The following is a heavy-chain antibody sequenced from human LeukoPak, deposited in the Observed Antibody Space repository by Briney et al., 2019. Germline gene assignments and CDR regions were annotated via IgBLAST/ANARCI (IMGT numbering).Heavy chain of an antibody. CDR1: GYTFTSYY. D-gene: IGHD3-9*01. CDR3: ARDQSGGRYFDWLTPMDV. J-gene: IGHJ6*02. CDR2: INPSGGIT. Sequence: EASVKVSCKASGYTFTSYYMHWVRQAPGQGLEWMGIINPSGGITSYAQNFQGRVTMTRDTSTSTVYMELRSLRSEDTAVYYCARDQSGGRYFDWLTPMDVWGQGTTVTVSS. V-gene: IGHV1-46*01.